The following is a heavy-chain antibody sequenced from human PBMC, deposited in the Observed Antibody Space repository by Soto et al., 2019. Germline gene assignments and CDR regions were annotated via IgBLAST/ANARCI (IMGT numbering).Heavy chain of an antibody. D-gene: IGHD3-10*01. Sequence: SETLSLTCTVSGGSISSSSYYWGWIRQPPGKGLEWIGSIYYSGSTYYNPSLKSRVTISVDTSKNQFSLKLSSVTAADTAVYYCVGSNGEYHYYGMDVWGQGTTVTASS. CDR3: VGSNGEYHYYGMDV. CDR2: IYYSGST. J-gene: IGHJ6*02. V-gene: IGHV4-39*01. CDR1: GGSISSSSYY.